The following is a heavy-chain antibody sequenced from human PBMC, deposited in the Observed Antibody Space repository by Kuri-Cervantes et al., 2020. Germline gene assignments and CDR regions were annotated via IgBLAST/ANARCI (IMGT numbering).Heavy chain of an antibody. CDR2: INHSGST. CDR1: GGSFSGYY. CDR3: ARGRDDAFDI. J-gene: IGHJ3*02. V-gene: IGHV4-34*01. Sequence: GSLRLSCAVYGGSFSGYYWSWIRQLPGKGLEWIGEINHSGSTNYNPSLKSRVTISVDTSKNQFSLKLSSVTAADTAVYYCARGRDDAFDIWGQGTMVTVSS.